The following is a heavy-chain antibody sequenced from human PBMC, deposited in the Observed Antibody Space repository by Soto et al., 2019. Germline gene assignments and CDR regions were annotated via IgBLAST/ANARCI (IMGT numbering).Heavy chain of an antibody. Sequence: VASVKVSCKASGFTFSDSALQWVRQARGQRLEWIGWIVVGTGNTNYAQKFQERLTITRDMSTSTAYMELSSLRSEDTAVYYCAAEITDTAMARHFDYWGQGTLVTVSS. V-gene: IGHV1-58*01. CDR3: AAEITDTAMARHFDY. D-gene: IGHD5-18*01. CDR2: IVVGTGNT. CDR1: GFTFSDSA. J-gene: IGHJ4*02.